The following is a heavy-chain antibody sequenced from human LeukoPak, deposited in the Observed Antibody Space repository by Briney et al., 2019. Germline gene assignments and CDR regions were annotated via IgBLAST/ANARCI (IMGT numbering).Heavy chain of an antibody. V-gene: IGHV1-69*13. Sequence: PVKVSCKASGGTFSSYAISWVRQAPGQGLEWMGGIIPIFGTANYAQKFQGRVTITADESTSTAYMELSSLRSEDTAVYYCARSGYSYGYTGPYGMDVWGKGTTVTVSS. CDR3: ARSGYSYGYTGPYGMDV. D-gene: IGHD5-18*01. CDR2: IIPIFGTA. CDR1: GGTFSSYA. J-gene: IGHJ6*04.